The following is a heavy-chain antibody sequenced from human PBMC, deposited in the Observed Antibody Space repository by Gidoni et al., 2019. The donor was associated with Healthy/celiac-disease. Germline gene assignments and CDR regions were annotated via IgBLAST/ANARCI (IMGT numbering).Heavy chain of an antibody. J-gene: IGHJ4*02. CDR2: ISGSGGST. D-gene: IGHD6-6*01. Sequence: EVQLLESGGGLVQPGGSLRLPCAASGFTFSSYAMSWVRQAPGKGRECVSAISGSGGSTYYADSLKGRFTISRDNSKNTLYLQMNSLRAEDTAVYYCAKGLAARPRGRFDYWGQGTLVTVSS. CDR1: GFTFSSYA. CDR3: AKGLAARPRGRFDY. V-gene: IGHV3-23*01.